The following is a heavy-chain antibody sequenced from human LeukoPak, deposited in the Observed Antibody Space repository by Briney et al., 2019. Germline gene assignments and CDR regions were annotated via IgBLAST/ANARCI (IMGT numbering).Heavy chain of an antibody. D-gene: IGHD6-19*01. V-gene: IGHV2-26*01. J-gene: IGHJ4*02. CDR2: IFSNDEN. Sequence: SGPTLVNPTETLTLTCTVSGFSLSNARTGVSWIRQPPGKALEWLAHIFSNDENSYSTSLKSRLTISKDTSKSQVVLTMTSMDPVDTATYYCARIQYTSGWTFDYWGQGTLVTVSS. CDR3: ARIQYTSGWTFDY. CDR1: GFSLSNARTG.